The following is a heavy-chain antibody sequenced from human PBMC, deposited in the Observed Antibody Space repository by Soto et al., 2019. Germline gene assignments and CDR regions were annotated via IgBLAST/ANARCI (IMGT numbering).Heavy chain of an antibody. D-gene: IGHD3-10*01. Sequence: EVRLVESGGGLVKSGGSLRLSCSASGFTFSTYTMNWVRQAPGRGLEWVSNIDRFGSYSWYVDSAQGRFTISRDNAKNSLYLQMNSLRADDTAVYYCARVGSTFARGRMGGVHYGLDVWGQGTTVTVSS. V-gene: IGHV3-21*03. CDR3: ARVGSTFARGRMGGVHYGLDV. J-gene: IGHJ6*02. CDR1: GFTFSTYT. CDR2: IDRFGSYS.